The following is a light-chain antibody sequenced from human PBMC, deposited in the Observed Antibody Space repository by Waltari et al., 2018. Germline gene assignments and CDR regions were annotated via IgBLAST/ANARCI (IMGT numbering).Light chain of an antibody. CDR1: SSDVGGYNY. Sequence: QSALPQPRSVPGSPGQSVTISCTGTSSDVGGYNYVSWYQQHPGKAPKLMIYDVSNRPSGVPDRFSGSKSGNTASLTISGLQAEDEADYYCCSYAGSYNYVFGTGTKVTVL. V-gene: IGLV2-11*01. CDR3: CSYAGSYNYV. CDR2: DVS. J-gene: IGLJ1*01.